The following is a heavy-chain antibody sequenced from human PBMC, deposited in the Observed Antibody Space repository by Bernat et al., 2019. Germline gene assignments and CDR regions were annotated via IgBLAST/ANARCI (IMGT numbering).Heavy chain of an antibody. CDR3: ARSGRSSGWYYYSMDV. J-gene: IGHJ6*02. V-gene: IGHV1-3*01. D-gene: IGHD6-19*01. CDR2: INSGNGKT. CDR1: GYTFINYA. Sequence: QVQLVQSGAEVKTPGASVRVSCMASGYTFINYAIHWVRQAPGQRLEWMGWINSGNGKTKYSQNFQGRVTITRDTSASTAYMDLSNLRSEDTAVYYCARSGRSSGWYYYSMDVWGQGTTVTVSS.